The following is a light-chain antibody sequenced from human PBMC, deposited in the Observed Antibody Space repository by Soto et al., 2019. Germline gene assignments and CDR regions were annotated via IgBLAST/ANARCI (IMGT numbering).Light chain of an antibody. V-gene: IGLV2-11*01. CDR3: SSYTSSGIYV. CDR1: SSDVGYYNY. J-gene: IGLJ1*01. Sequence: QSALTQPRSVSGSLGQSVTISCTGTSSDVGYYNYVSWYQQHPGKAPKLMIYEVYQRPSGVPDRFSGSKSGNTASLTISGLQSEDEADYYCSSYTSSGIYVFGTGTKLTVL. CDR2: EVY.